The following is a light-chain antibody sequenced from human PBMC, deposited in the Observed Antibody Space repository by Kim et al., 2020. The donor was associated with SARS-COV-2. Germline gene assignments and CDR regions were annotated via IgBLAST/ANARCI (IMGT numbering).Light chain of an antibody. CDR2: DDS. CDR3: QVWDSSSDDPV. Sequence: ARGKADRISGGGNTKGGKSVHGYQQRRGQARVVVIYDDSDRPSGIPERFSGSNSGNTATLTISRGEAGDEADYYCQVWDSSSDDPVFGGGTQLTVL. V-gene: IGLV3-21*03. J-gene: IGLJ3*02. CDR1: TKGGKS.